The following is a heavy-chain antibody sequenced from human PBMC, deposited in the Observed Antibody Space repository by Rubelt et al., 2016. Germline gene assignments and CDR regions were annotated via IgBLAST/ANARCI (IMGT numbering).Heavy chain of an antibody. D-gene: IGHD3-9*01. CDR3: ASPPYDILTGYDYYYGMDV. CDR1: GGTFSSYA. CDR2: IIPIFGTA. V-gene: IGHV1-69*06. Sequence: QVQLVQSGAEVKKPGSSVKVSCKASGGTFSSYAISWVRQAPGQGLEWMGGIIPIFGTANYAQKFQGRVTITADKSTSPAYMELSSLGSEDTAVYYCASPPYDILTGYDYYYGMDVWGQGTTVTVSS. J-gene: IGHJ6*02.